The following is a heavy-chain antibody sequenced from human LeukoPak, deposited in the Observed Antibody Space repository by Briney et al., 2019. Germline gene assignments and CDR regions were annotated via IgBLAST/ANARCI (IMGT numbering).Heavy chain of an antibody. CDR2: IYSGGST. CDR3: ARDLLGGFGFDY. Sequence: VSVIYSGGSTYYADSVKGRFTISRDNSKNTLYLQMNSLRAEDTAVYYCARDLLGGFGFDYWGQGTLVTVSS. J-gene: IGHJ4*02. D-gene: IGHD2-15*01. V-gene: IGHV3-53*01.